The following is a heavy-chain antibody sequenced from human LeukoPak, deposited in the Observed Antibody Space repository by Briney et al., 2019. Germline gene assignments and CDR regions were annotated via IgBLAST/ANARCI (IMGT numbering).Heavy chain of an antibody. D-gene: IGHD3-10*01. CDR2: ISSSGSMI. Sequence: GGSLRLSCAASGFIFSDYYMGWIRQAPGKGLEWVSYISSSGSMIYYADSVKGRFTISRDNAKNTLYLQMNSLRAEDTAVYYCARDDYYYGSGSYTGYWGQGTLVTVSS. CDR3: ARDDYYYGSGSYTGY. J-gene: IGHJ4*02. V-gene: IGHV3-11*01. CDR1: GFIFSDYY.